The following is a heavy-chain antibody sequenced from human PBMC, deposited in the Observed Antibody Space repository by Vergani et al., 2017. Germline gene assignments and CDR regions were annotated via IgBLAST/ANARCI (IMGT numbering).Heavy chain of an antibody. Sequence: QVQLQESGPGLVKPSQTLSLTCTVSGGSINSHNYYWSWIRQPAGKGLEWIGRIHTSGSTNYNPSLKSRVTMSEDTSKNQFSLKLSSVTAADTAVYYCARVGSTTTVVTPGGNYYYYGMDVWGQGTTVTVSS. CDR2: IHTSGST. J-gene: IGHJ6*02. CDR3: ARVGSTTTVVTPGGNYYYYGMDV. V-gene: IGHV4-61*02. D-gene: IGHD4-23*01. CDR1: GGSINSHNYY.